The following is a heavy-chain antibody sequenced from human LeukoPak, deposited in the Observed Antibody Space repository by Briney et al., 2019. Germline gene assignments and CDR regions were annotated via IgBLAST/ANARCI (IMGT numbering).Heavy chain of an antibody. CDR2: IYSGGST. V-gene: IGHV3-66*02. Sequence: GGSLRLSCAASGFIVSNNYMNWVRQAPGKGLEWVSVIYSGGSTYYADSVRGRFTISRDNSKNTLYLQMNSLRADDTALYRYAKDLFYSFDIWGQGTEVTVSS. J-gene: IGHJ3*02. CDR3: AKDLFYSFDI. CDR1: GFIVSNNY. D-gene: IGHD2/OR15-2a*01.